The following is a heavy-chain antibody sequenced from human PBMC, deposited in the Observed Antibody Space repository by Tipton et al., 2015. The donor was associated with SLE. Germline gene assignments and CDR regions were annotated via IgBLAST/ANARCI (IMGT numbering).Heavy chain of an antibody. CDR1: GGSITSYYY. CDR2: IYYTGNT. J-gene: IGHJ6*03. D-gene: IGHD3-3*01. CDR3: ARVERFSMDYYYYMDV. V-gene: IGHV4-39*07. Sequence: TLSLTCIVSGGSITSYYYWGWNRQSPGKGLEWIGSIYYTGNTYYNPSLKSRVTISVDTSKNQFSLKLSSVTAADTAVYYCARVERFSMDYYYYMDVWGKGTTVTVSS.